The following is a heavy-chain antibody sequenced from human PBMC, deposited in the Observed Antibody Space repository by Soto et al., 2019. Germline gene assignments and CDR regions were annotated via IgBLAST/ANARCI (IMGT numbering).Heavy chain of an antibody. Sequence: LRLSCAASGFTFSSYAMSWVRQAPGKGLEWVSAISGSGGSTYYADSVKGRFTISRDNSKNTLYLQMNSLRAEDTAVYYCAKDSFDYGDLLYFDYWGQGTMVTVYS. CDR3: AKDSFDYGDLLYFDY. CDR2: ISGSGGST. CDR1: GFTFSSYA. J-gene: IGHJ4*02. D-gene: IGHD4-17*01. V-gene: IGHV3-23*01.